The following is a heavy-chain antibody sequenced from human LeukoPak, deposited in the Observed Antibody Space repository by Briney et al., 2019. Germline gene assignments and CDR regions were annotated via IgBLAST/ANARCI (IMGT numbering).Heavy chain of an antibody. V-gene: IGHV1-46*01. D-gene: IGHD4-23*01. J-gene: IGHJ4*02. CDR3: ARGGTAVTTNYFDY. CDR1: GYTFTSYY. CDR2: ISPSGGDT. Sequence: ASVKVSCKPSGYTFTSYYLHWVRQAPGQGLEWMGIISPSGGDTTYAQRFQDRLTMTRDTSTSTVYMELSSLRSEDTAGYYCARGGTAVTTNYFDYWGQGTLVTVSS.